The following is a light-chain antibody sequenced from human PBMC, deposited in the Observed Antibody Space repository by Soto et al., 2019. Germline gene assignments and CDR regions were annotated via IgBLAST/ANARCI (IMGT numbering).Light chain of an antibody. CDR3: QQSYSTTRT. Sequence: DIQMTQSPSSLSASVGDRVTITCRASQSISNYLNWYQQKPGKAPKLLMYAASSLQSGVPSRFSGSGYGTDFTLTISSLQPEDFATYYCQQSYSTTRTFGQGTQVDIK. CDR2: AAS. J-gene: IGKJ1*01. V-gene: IGKV1-39*01. CDR1: QSISNY.